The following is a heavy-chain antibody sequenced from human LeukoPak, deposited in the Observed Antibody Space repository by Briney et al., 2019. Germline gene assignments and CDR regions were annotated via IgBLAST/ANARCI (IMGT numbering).Heavy chain of an antibody. Sequence: AGGSLRLSCAASGFTFSDAWMSWVRQAPGKGLEWVGLIKSKTDGGTTDYAAPVKGRFTISRDDSKNMLYLQMNSLKTEDTAVYFCATGWGGSDYWGQGTLVTVSS. CDR3: ATGWGGSDY. J-gene: IGHJ4*02. CDR2: IKSKTDGGTT. V-gene: IGHV3-15*01. D-gene: IGHD3-10*01. CDR1: GFTFSDAW.